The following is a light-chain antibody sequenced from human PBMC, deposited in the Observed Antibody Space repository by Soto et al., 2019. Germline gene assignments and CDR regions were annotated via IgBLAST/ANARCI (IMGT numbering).Light chain of an antibody. CDR3: QKFNTAPLT. CDR2: SAS. CDR1: QDISVY. Sequence: DIQMTQSPSSLSASVGDRVTITCRASQDISVYLAWYQQKPGKVPKLLSYSASTLQSGVPSRFSGSGSGTDFTPTISSLQPEDVATYYCQKFNTAPLTFGQGTRLEIK. J-gene: IGKJ5*01. V-gene: IGKV1-27*01.